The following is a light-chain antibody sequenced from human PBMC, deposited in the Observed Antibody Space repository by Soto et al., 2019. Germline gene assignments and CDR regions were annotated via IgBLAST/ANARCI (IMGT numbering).Light chain of an antibody. CDR2: GNS. CDR1: SSNIGAGYD. CDR3: QSYDSSLSVLYV. V-gene: IGLV1-40*01. J-gene: IGLJ1*01. Sequence: QSVLAQPPSVSGAPGQRVTISCTGSSSNIGAGYDVHWYQHLPGTAPKLLIYGNSNRPSGVPDRFSGSKSGTSASLAITGLQAEDEADYYCQSYDSSLSVLYVFGTGTKGTVL.